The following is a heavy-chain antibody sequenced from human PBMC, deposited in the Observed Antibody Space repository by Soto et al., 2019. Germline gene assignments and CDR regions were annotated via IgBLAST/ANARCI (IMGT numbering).Heavy chain of an antibody. CDR1: GFTFSSYA. CDR2: ISYDGSNK. J-gene: IGHJ4*02. D-gene: IGHD2-21*02. V-gene: IGHV3-30-3*01. Sequence: QVQLVESGGGVVQPGRSLRLSCAASGFTFSSYAMHWVRQAPGKGLEWVAVISYDGSNKYYADSVKGRFPISRDNSKNTLYLQMNSLRAEDTAVYYCARDPVAYCGGDCRTFDYWGQGTLVTVSS. CDR3: ARDPVAYCGGDCRTFDY.